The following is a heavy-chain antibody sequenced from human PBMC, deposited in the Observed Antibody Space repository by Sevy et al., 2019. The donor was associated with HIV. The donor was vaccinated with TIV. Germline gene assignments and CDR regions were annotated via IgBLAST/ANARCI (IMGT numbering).Heavy chain of an antibody. CDR1: GYTFTGYY. CDR2: INPNSGGT. J-gene: IGHJ4*02. V-gene: IGHV1-2*02. CDR3: ARGGKMRGNNYANY. D-gene: IGHD4-4*01. Sequence: ASVKVSCKASGYTFTGYYMHWVRQAPGQGLEWMGWINPNSGGTNYSQKFQGRVTMTRDTSISTAYMELSRLRSDDTAVYYCARGGKMRGNNYANYWGQGTLVTVSS.